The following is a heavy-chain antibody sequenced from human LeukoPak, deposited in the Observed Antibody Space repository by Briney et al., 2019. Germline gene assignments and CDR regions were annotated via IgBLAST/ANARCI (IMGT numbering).Heavy chain of an antibody. CDR2: IYYSGST. CDR1: GGSISSYY. J-gene: IGHJ5*02. V-gene: IGHV4-59*01. CDR3: ARDLTGYNWFDP. Sequence: PSETLSLTCTVSGGSISSYYWSWIRQPPGKGLEWIGYIYYSGSTNYNPSLKSRVTISVDTSRNQFSLKLSSVTAADTAVYYCARDLTGYNWFDPWGQGTLVTVSS. D-gene: IGHD1-14*01.